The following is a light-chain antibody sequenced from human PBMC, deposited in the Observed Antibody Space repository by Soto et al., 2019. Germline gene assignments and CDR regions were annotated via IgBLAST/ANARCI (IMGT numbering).Light chain of an antibody. CDR2: SNN. CDR1: SSNIGSNT. CDR3: GAWDDILSAVV. Sequence: QAVLTQPPSASATPGQRVTISCSGGSSNIGSNTVNWYQQLPGRAPKLLIHSNNQRRSEGPDRFSASKSATSAALAISGLQSEDEADYYCGAWDDILSAVVLGGGTKVTVL. J-gene: IGLJ3*02. V-gene: IGLV1-44*01.